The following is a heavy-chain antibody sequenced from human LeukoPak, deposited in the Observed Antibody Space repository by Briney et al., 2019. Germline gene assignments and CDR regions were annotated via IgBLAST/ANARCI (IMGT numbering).Heavy chain of an antibody. Sequence: PSETLSLTCAVSGYSISSGYYWGRIRQPPVKGLEWIGRIYHSGSTYYNPSLKSRFIISVDTSKNHFSLKLSSVTAADTAVYYCARRYMRVVPAGIREGDAFDIWVQGTKVTVSS. J-gene: IGHJ3*02. CDR2: IYHSGST. V-gene: IGHV4-38-2*01. D-gene: IGHD2-2*02. CDR3: ARRYMRVVPAGIREGDAFDI. CDR1: GYSISSGYY.